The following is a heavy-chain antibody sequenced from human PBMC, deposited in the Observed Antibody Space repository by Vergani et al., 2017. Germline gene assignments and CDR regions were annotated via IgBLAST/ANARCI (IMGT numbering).Heavy chain of an antibody. CDR1: GYRFTGYW. CDR2: IYPGDSDT. Sequence: EVQLVQSGAEVKKPGESLKISCKGSGYRFTGYWIACVRQMPGKGLEYVGIIYPGDSDTRYSPAFQGQVTMSADKSNDTAYLQWSSLKASDTGTYYCARPLSPGTTTGAFDVWGQGTKVTVSS. J-gene: IGHJ3*01. V-gene: IGHV5-51*01. D-gene: IGHD1-26*01. CDR3: ARPLSPGTTTGAFDV.